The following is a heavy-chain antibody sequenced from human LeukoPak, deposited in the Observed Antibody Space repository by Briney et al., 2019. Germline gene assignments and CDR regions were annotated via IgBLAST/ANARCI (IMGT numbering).Heavy chain of an antibody. CDR3: ARRRSGNSYVDY. Sequence: SETLSLTCTVSGGSISSSSYYWGWIRQPPGKGLEWIGSIYYSGSTYYNPSLKSRVTISVDTSKNQFPLRLNSVTAADTAVYYCARRRSGNSYVDYWGQGTLVTVSS. J-gene: IGHJ4*02. CDR2: IYYSGST. V-gene: IGHV4-39*01. CDR1: GGSISSSSYY. D-gene: IGHD5-18*01.